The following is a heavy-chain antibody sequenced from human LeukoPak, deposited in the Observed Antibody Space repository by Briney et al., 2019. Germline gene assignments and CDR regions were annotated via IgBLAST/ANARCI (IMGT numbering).Heavy chain of an antibody. J-gene: IGHJ4*02. V-gene: IGHV4-30-2*01. Sequence: PSQTLSLTCAVSGGSISSGGYSWSWIRQPPGKGLEWIGYIYHSGSTYYNPSLKSRVTISVDRSKNQFSLKLSSVTAADTAVYYCARGSYWNYFDYWGQGTLVTVSS. CDR2: IYHSGST. CDR3: ARGSYWNYFDY. CDR1: GGSISSGGYS. D-gene: IGHD2-21*01.